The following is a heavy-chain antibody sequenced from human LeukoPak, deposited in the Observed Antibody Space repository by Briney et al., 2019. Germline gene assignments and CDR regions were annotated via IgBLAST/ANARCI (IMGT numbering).Heavy chain of an antibody. D-gene: IGHD2/OR15-2a*01. CDR3: ARGKTSQNIVTRKTYNWFDP. Sequence: EGSLRLSCAASGFTFSSYEMNWVRQAPGKGLEWVSYISSSGSTIYYADSVKGRFTISRDNAKNSLYLQMKSLRAEDTAVYYCARGKTSQNIVTRKTYNWFDPWGQGTLVTVSS. CDR2: ISSSGSTI. J-gene: IGHJ5*02. V-gene: IGHV3-48*03. CDR1: GFTFSSYE.